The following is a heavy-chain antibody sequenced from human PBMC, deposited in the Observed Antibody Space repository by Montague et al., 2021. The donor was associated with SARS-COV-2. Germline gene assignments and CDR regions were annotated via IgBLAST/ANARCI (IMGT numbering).Heavy chain of an antibody. D-gene: IGHD5-18*01. CDR1: GFTFSSYS. V-gene: IGHV3-48*02. Sequence: LSLSLSASGFTFSSYSMNWVRQAPGKGLEWVSYISSSSSTIYYADSVKGRFTISRDNAKNSLYLQMNSLRDEDTAVYYCARDLGLVPAMVYYYYYGMDVWGQGTTVTVSS. CDR2: ISSSSSTI. J-gene: IGHJ6*02. CDR3: ARDLGLVPAMVYYYYYGMDV.